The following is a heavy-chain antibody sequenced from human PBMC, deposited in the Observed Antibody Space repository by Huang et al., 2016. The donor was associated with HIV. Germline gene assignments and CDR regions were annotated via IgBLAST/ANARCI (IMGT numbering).Heavy chain of an antibody. Sequence: QVQLVESGGGVVQPGGSLRLSCAASGFIFSNYGMHWVRQAPGKRLEGVACIKYDGSNKYYADSVKGRFTISRDNSKNTVYLQMNSLRIEDTAVYYCAKGGYGDYQGNWFDPWGQGTLVTVSS. CDR3: AKGGYGDYQGNWFDP. J-gene: IGHJ5*02. CDR1: GFIFSNYG. CDR2: IKYDGSNK. V-gene: IGHV3-30*02. D-gene: IGHD4-17*01.